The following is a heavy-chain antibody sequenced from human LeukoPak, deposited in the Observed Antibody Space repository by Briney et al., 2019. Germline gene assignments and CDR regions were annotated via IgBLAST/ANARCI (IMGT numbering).Heavy chain of an antibody. J-gene: IGHJ5*02. CDR2: ISSSGSTI. CDR1: GFTFSSYE. D-gene: IGHD2-15*01. CDR3: ARGGYCSGGSCYPWSDP. V-gene: IGHV3-48*03. Sequence: SGGSLRLSCAASGFTFSSYEMNWVRQAPGKGLEWVSYISSSGSTIYYADSVKGRFTISRDNAKNSLYLQMNSLRAEDTAVYYCARGGYCSGGSCYPWSDPWGQGTLVTVSS.